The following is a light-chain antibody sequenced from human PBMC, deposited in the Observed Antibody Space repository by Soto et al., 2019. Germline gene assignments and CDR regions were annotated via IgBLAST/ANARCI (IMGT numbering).Light chain of an antibody. CDR3: QQHSNSPWT. CDR1: QTISNNY. J-gene: IGKJ1*01. CDR2: AVS. Sequence: EIVLTQSPGTLTLSPGESAALSCRASQTISNNYLVWYRQKPAQAPRLLIYAVSSRAAGIPDRFSGSGSGTDFALTIARLEPEDFAVYYCQQHSNSPWTFGQGTRVEI. V-gene: IGKV3D-20*02.